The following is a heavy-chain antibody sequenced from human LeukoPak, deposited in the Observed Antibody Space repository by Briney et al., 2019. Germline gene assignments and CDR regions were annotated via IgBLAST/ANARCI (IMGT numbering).Heavy chain of an antibody. V-gene: IGHV1-18*01. J-gene: IGHJ5*02. CDR3: ARDGAAAALDWFDP. CDR2: INAYNGNT. Sequence: ASVKVSCKASGYTFTSYGISWVRQAPGQGLEWMGWINAYNGNTNYAQKLQGRVTMTTDTSTSTAYMELRSLRSDDTAVYYCARDGAAAALDWFDPWGQGTLVTVSS. CDR1: GYTFTSYG. D-gene: IGHD6-13*01.